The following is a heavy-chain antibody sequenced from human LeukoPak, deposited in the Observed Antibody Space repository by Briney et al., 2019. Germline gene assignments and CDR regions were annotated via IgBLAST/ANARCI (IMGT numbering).Heavy chain of an antibody. V-gene: IGHV4-34*01. Sequence: SETLSLTCAVYGGSFSGYYWSWIRQPPGKGLEWIGEINHSGSTNYNPSLKSRVTISVDTSKNQFSLKLSSVTAADTAVYYCARARSHSYYYYMDVWGKGTTVTVSS. J-gene: IGHJ6*03. CDR1: GGSFSGYY. CDR3: ARARSHSYYYYMDV. CDR2: INHSGST.